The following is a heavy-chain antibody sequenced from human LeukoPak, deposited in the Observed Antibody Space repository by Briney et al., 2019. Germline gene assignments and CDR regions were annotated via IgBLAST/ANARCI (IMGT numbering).Heavy chain of an antibody. J-gene: IGHJ6*02. Sequence: GGSLRLSCAASGFTFSSYGMHWVRQAPGKGLEWVAVISYDESNKYYADSVKGRFTISRDNSKNTLYLQMNSLRAEDTAVYYCAKDPSRLHYYYGMDVWGQGTTVTVSS. CDR1: GFTFSSYG. CDR2: ISYDESNK. V-gene: IGHV3-30*18. CDR3: AKDPSRLHYYYGMDV. D-gene: IGHD2-15*01.